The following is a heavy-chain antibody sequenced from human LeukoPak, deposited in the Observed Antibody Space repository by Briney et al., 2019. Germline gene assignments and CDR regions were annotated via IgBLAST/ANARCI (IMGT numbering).Heavy chain of an antibody. Sequence: SETLSLTCTVSGGSISSGGYYWSWIRQHTGKGLEWIGYINYSGSTYYNPSLKSRLTISVDTSKNQFSLKLTSVTAADTAVYYCARAPPFPNINFDDWGQGTLVTVSS. CDR1: GGSISSGGYY. J-gene: IGHJ4*02. V-gene: IGHV4-31*03. CDR3: ARAPPFPNINFDD. CDR2: INYSGST. D-gene: IGHD2/OR15-2a*01.